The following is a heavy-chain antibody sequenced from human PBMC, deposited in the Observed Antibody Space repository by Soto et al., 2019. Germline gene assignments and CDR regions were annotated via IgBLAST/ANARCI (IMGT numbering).Heavy chain of an antibody. V-gene: IGHV4-4*07. CDR1: GGSISSYY. CDR3: AGEGGTTMILEN. CDR2: LYTNGST. J-gene: IGHJ4*02. Sequence: QVQLQESGPGLVKPSETLSLTCTVSGGSISSYYWSWIRQPAGKGLESIGRLYTNGSTNYNPSLKSWVTMAVDTSKNQFSLKLSSVTAADTAVYYCAGEGGTTMILENWGQGTLVTVSS. D-gene: IGHD3-22*01.